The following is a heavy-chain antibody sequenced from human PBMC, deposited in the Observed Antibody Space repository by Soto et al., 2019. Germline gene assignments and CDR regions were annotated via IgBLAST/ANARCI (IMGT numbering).Heavy chain of an antibody. V-gene: IGHV4-4*02. Sequence: QVQLQESGPGLVKPSGTLSLTCAVSGASISDNWWSWVRQPPGKGLEWIGEIYHSGTTTYNPSLKSGVIISVDKSASQISLTLNSVTAADTAIYYCARHVAVPRTRGFDYWGQGTPVTVSS. J-gene: IGHJ4*02. CDR3: ARHVAVPRTRGFDY. CDR1: GASISDNW. CDR2: IYHSGTT. D-gene: IGHD2-15*01.